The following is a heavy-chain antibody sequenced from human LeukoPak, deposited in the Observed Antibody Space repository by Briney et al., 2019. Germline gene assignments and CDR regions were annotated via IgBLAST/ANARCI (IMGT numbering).Heavy chain of an antibody. CDR2: ISSSGSTI. Sequence: PGGSLRLSCAASGFTFSSYEMNWVCQAPGKGLEWVSYISSSGSTIYYADSVKGRFTISRDNAKNSLYLQMNSLRAEDTAVYYCAKDRDSGSYRNWFDPWGQGTLVTVSS. CDR3: AKDRDSGSYRNWFDP. CDR1: GFTFSSYE. V-gene: IGHV3-48*03. J-gene: IGHJ5*02. D-gene: IGHD1-26*01.